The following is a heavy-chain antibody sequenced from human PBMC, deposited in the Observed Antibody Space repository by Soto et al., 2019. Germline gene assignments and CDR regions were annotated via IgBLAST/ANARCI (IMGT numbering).Heavy chain of an antibody. CDR3: AGPDLSGETAYYYYYGMDV. CDR2: INHSGST. D-gene: IGHD3-10*01. Sequence: PSETLSLTCAVYGGSFSVYYWRWTRHPPGKGLEWIGEINHSGSTNYNPSLKSRVTISVDTSKNQFSLKLSSVTAADTAVYYCAGPDLSGETAYYYYYGMDVWGQGTTVTVSS. CDR1: GGSFSVYY. V-gene: IGHV4-34*01. J-gene: IGHJ6*02.